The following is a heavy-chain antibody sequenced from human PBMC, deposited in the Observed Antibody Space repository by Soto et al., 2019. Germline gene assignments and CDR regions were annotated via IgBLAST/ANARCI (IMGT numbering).Heavy chain of an antibody. CDR3: AKATLIAAASTSKWYYYYGMDV. D-gene: IGHD6-13*01. Sequence: QVQLVQSGAEVKKPWSSVKVSGKASGGTFSSYAIRWLRQAPGQGIEWMGGIIPVFGTANNAQKFQDRVTITADESTSTAYMELSSRRSEDTAVYYCAKATLIAAASTSKWYYYYGMDVWGQGTTVTVS. J-gene: IGHJ6*02. CDR2: IIPVFGTA. V-gene: IGHV1-69*01. CDR1: GGTFSSYA.